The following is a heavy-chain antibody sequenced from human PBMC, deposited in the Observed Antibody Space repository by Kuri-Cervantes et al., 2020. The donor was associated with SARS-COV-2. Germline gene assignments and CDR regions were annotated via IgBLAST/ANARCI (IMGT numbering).Heavy chain of an antibody. CDR3: ARNGYYYDSSGYFTDY. J-gene: IGHJ4*02. D-gene: IGHD3-22*01. V-gene: IGHV3-30*02. CDR2: IRYDGSNK. CDR1: GFTFSSYG. Sequence: LSLTCAASGFTFSSYGMHWVRQAPGKGLEWVAFIRYDGSNKYYADSVKGRFTISRDNSKNTLYLQMNSLRAEDTAVYYCARNGYYYDSSGYFTDYWGQGTLVTVSS.